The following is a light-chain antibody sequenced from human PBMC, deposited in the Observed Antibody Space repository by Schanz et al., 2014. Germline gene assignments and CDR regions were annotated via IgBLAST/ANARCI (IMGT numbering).Light chain of an antibody. CDR2: GAS. J-gene: IGKJ1*01. CDR3: QQRSNWPHT. CDR1: ESVSSN. V-gene: IGKV3D-20*02. Sequence: EIVMTQSPVTLSVSPGERATLSCRASESVSSNLAWYQQKPGQAPRLLIHGASSRATGIPDRFSGSGSGTDVTITLSRLAPGSVAVYYCQQRSNWPHTFGPGTTVELQ.